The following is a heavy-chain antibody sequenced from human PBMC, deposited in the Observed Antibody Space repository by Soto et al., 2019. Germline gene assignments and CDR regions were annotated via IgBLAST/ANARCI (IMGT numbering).Heavy chain of an antibody. Sequence: EVQLLESGGGLVQPGGSLRLSCAASGFTFSSYAMSWVRQAPGKGLEWVSAISGSGGSTYYADSVKGRFTISRDNSENTLYLQMNSLRAEDTAVYYCAKDLGSYRRIYYFDYWGQGTLVTVSS. CDR1: GFTFSSYA. D-gene: IGHD1-26*01. CDR3: AKDLGSYRRIYYFDY. J-gene: IGHJ4*02. V-gene: IGHV3-23*01. CDR2: ISGSGGST.